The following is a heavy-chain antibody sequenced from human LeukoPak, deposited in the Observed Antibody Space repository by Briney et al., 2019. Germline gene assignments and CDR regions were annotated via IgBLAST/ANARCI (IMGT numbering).Heavy chain of an antibody. CDR2: FNPSGGST. D-gene: IGHD3-22*01. CDR1: GYTFTSYY. CDR3: ARDQGDYYDSSGYYY. Sequence: ASVKVSCKASGYTFTSYYMHWVRQPLGQGLEGMGIFNPSGGSTSYAQKFQGRVTMTRDTSTSTVYMELSSLRSEDTAVYYCARDQGDYYDSSGYYYWGQGTLVTVSS. V-gene: IGHV1-46*01. J-gene: IGHJ4*02.